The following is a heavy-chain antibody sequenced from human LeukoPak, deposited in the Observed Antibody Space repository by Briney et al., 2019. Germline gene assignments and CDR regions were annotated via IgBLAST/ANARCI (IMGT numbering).Heavy chain of an antibody. CDR2: IKQDGSEK. D-gene: IGHD3-3*01. V-gene: IGHV3-7*01. Sequence: GGSLRLSCAASGFTFSSYWMSWVRQAPGKGLEWVANIKQDGSEKYYVDSVKGRFTISRDNAKNSLYLQMNSLRAEDTAVYYCSRGSYYDFWSGYLIGYFDYWGQGTLVPVSS. CDR3: SRGSYYDFWSGYLIGYFDY. J-gene: IGHJ4*02. CDR1: GFTFSSYW.